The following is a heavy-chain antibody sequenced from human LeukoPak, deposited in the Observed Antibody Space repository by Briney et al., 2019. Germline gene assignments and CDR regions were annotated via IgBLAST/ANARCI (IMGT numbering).Heavy chain of an antibody. CDR3: AKDTWNYDFWSGYTLVHYYYYMDV. V-gene: IGHV3-23*01. CDR1: GFTFSSYA. J-gene: IGHJ6*03. D-gene: IGHD3-3*01. Sequence: AGSLRLSCAASGFTFSSYAMSWVRQAPGKVLEWVSAISGSGGCTYYADSVKGRFTLSRDNSKNTLYLQMNSLRAEDTAVYYCAKDTWNYDFWSGYTLVHYYYYMDVWGKGTTVTVSS. CDR2: ISGSGGCT.